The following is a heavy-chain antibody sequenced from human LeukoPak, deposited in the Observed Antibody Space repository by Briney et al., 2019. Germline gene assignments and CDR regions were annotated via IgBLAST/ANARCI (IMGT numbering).Heavy chain of an antibody. D-gene: IGHD1-14*01. CDR1: GFTFSTYR. J-gene: IGHJ6*02. Sequence: PGGSLGLSCVGSGFTFSTYRMSWVRQAPGKGLEWVSSISSSSSYIYYADSVKGRFTISRDNAKNSLYLQMNSLRAEDTAVYYCARDPSGDYYYYGMDVWGQGTTVTVSS. CDR3: ARDPSGDYYYYGMDV. V-gene: IGHV3-21*01. CDR2: ISSSSSYI.